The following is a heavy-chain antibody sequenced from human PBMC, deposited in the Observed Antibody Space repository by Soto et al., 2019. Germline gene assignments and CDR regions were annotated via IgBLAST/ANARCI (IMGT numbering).Heavy chain of an antibody. Sequence: GGSLRLSCVASGFTFSSYWMIWVRQAPGGGMEWVANRKQDGTEIHYVESVKGRFTIFRDNAKKSLYLQMNSLRAEDTAVYFCASYSASYFPVGYDRWRQGTLVTVSS. J-gene: IGHJ5*02. D-gene: IGHD1-26*01. CDR2: RKQDGTEI. V-gene: IGHV3-7*01. CDR3: ASYSASYFPVGYDR. CDR1: GFTFSSYW.